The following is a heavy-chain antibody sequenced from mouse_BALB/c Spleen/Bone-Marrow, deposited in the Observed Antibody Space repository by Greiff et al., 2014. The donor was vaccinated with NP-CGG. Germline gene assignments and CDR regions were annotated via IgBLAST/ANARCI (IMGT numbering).Heavy chain of an antibody. Sequence: EVQLQQSGAELVKPGASVKLSCTASGFNIKDTYMHWVKQRPEQGLEWIGRIDPANGNTKYDPKFQGKATITADTSSNTAYLQLSSLTSEDAAVYYCARWLLRYGLDYWGQGTSVTVSS. CDR1: GFNIKDTY. J-gene: IGHJ4*01. V-gene: IGHV14-3*02. CDR2: IDPANGNT. D-gene: IGHD2-3*01. CDR3: ARWLLRYGLDY.